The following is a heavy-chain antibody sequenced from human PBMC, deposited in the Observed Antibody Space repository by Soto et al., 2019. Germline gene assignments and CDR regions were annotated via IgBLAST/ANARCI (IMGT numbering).Heavy chain of an antibody. D-gene: IGHD6-6*01. CDR2: INAHSGGT. CDR1: GFSFTGYY. Sequence: ASVKVSCKASGFSFTGYYIHWLGQAPGQGLEWMGWINAHSGGTEYAQKFQGRVTLTRDTSIATAYLTLTSLTSDDTALYYCAKDLTRQLAYWLDPWGQGTQVTV. J-gene: IGHJ5*02. CDR3: AKDLTRQLAYWLDP. V-gene: IGHV1-2*02.